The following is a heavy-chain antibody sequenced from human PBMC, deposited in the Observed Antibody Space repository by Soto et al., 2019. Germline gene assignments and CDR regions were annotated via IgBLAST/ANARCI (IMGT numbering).Heavy chain of an antibody. J-gene: IGHJ4*02. CDR1: GFTVSRYD. D-gene: IGHD5-12*01. V-gene: IGHV3-53*01. Sequence: HLVESGGGLFQAGGSTSLSCLASGFTVSRYDMAWVRQAPGKGLEWASIIQTGGATYYTDSAQGRFTISRDNSRNTVYLQMSSLRVEDTGVYSCVRVLYDSGVVDFWGQGSPITVS. CDR2: IQTGGAT. CDR3: VRVLYDSGVVDF.